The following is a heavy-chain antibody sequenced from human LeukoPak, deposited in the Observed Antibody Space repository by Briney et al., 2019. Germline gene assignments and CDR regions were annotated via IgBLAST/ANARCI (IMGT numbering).Heavy chain of an antibody. J-gene: IGHJ4*02. Sequence: ASVKVSCKASGYTFTGYYMHWVRQAPGQGLEWMGWINPNSGGTNYAQKFQGWVTMTRDTSISTAYMELSRLRSDDTAVYYCARGDSSGWYGYFDYWGQGTLVTVSS. V-gene: IGHV1-2*04. CDR2: INPNSGGT. D-gene: IGHD6-19*01. CDR1: GYTFTGYY. CDR3: ARGDSSGWYGYFDY.